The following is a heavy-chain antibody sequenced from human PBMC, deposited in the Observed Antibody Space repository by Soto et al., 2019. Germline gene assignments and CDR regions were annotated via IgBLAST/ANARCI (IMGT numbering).Heavy chain of an antibody. CDR1: GFSLTTSGVG. Sequence: QITLNESGPTQVKPRQTLTLTCTFSGFSLTTSGVGVGWIRQSPGQAPEWLALSYWDDDKRYSPSLKSRLTITKDTSKNQVVLTMADLDPADTATYYCAHRVLRTVFGLVTTTAIYFDFWGQGTPVAVSS. J-gene: IGHJ4*02. CDR3: AHRVLRTVFGLVTTTAIYFDF. V-gene: IGHV2-5*02. D-gene: IGHD3-3*01. CDR2: SYWDDDK.